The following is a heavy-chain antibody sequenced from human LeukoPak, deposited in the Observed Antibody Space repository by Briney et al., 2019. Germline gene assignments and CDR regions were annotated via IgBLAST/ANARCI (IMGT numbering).Heavy chain of an antibody. V-gene: IGHV3-7*01. CDR1: GFTFSSYW. Sequence: PGGSLRLSCAASGFTFSSYWMSWVRQAPGKGLEWVANIKQDGSEKYYVDSVKGRFTISRDNAKNSLYLQMNSLRAEDTAVYYCARESRRIAAAGDYDYWGQGTLVTVSS. J-gene: IGHJ4*02. CDR3: ARESRRIAAAGDYDY. CDR2: IKQDGSEK. D-gene: IGHD6-13*01.